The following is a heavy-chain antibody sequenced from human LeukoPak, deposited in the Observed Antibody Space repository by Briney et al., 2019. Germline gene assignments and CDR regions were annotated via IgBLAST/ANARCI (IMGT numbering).Heavy chain of an antibody. D-gene: IGHD5-18*01. CDR1: EFTFSGNT. CDR2: ISGSGGST. Sequence: PGGSQTVEPAAPEFTFSGNTVGRVRRRLGKGIEWVSGISGSGGSTFYADSVKGRFTISRDNSRNMLYLQMNSLRAEDTAVYYCAKDTGIQLWRSNFDYWGQGTLVTVSS. CDR3: AKDTGIQLWRSNFDY. V-gene: IGHV3-23*01. J-gene: IGHJ4*02.